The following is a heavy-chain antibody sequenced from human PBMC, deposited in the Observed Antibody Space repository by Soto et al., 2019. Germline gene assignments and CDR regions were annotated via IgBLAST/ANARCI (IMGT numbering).Heavy chain of an antibody. D-gene: IGHD3-3*01. CDR1: GGSISDFY. CDR2: LYYTGST. CDR3: ARGGGYDFRSSQAPPIDV. V-gene: IGHV4-59*01. J-gene: IGHJ6*02. Sequence: SEPLSLTCNVSGGSISDFYWSWIRQSPGKRLEWIGYLYYTGSTNYNPALKSRVTISLDTSKTQFSLKLGSVTAADTAVYYCARGGGYDFRSSQAPPIDVWGQGTTVTVSS.